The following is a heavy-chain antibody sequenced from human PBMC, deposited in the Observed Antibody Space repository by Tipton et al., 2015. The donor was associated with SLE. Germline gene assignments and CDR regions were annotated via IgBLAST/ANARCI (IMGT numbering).Heavy chain of an antibody. V-gene: IGHV4-59*01. J-gene: IGHJ4*02. CDR1: GVSFSSYY. CDR3: AGGLAVAGTRDY. Sequence: TLSLTCTVSGVSFSSYYWSWLRQSPGKRLEWVGYVFYTGSTKYNPSLDRRVTLSVDTSKNQFSLKLGSVTAADTAIYYCAGGLAVAGTRDYWGQGTLVTVSS. D-gene: IGHD6-19*01. CDR2: VFYTGST.